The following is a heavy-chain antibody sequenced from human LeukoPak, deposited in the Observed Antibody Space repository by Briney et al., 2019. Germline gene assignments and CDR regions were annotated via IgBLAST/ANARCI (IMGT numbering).Heavy chain of an antibody. Sequence: GGSLRLSCAASGFTFSSYAMSWVRQAPGKGLEWVSAISGSGGSTYYADSVKGRFTISRDNSKNTLYLQMNSLRAEDTAVYYCAKGLGYSYGFSYYFDYWGQGTLVTVSS. D-gene: IGHD5-18*01. J-gene: IGHJ4*02. CDR1: GFTFSSYA. CDR2: ISGSGGST. CDR3: AKGLGYSYGFSYYFDY. V-gene: IGHV3-23*01.